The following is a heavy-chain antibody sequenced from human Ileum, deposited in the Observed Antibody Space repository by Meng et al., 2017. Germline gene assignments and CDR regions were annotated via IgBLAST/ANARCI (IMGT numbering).Heavy chain of an antibody. CDR3: ARSERSVYWYFDL. CDR2: INHSATT. CDR1: GGSFSAYY. J-gene: IGHJ2*01. Sequence: QVQLQWGGAGLLRPSVTLSLACGVYGGSFSAYYWTWIRQPPGKGLEWIGEINHSATTYYSPSLMGRVSVSVDTSKNQFSLKLTSVTAADTAVYYCARSERSVYWYFDLWGRGTLVTVSS. V-gene: IGHV4-34*01. D-gene: IGHD1-26*01.